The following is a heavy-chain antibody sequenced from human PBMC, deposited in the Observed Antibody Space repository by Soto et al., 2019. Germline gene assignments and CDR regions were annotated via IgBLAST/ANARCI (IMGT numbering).Heavy chain of an antibody. J-gene: IGHJ4*02. CDR1: GFNFSNYA. CDR3: AREPGKRVGPTAGFDS. V-gene: IGHV3-30-3*01. CDR2: ISYIGGNK. D-gene: IGHD1-26*01. Sequence: GGSLRLSCAASGFNFSNYAMHWVRQAPGTGLEWVALISYIGGNKYYADSVKSRFTISRDSSQSTVYLQLNSLGPEDTAVYYCAREPGKRVGPTAGFDSWGLGTLVTVSS.